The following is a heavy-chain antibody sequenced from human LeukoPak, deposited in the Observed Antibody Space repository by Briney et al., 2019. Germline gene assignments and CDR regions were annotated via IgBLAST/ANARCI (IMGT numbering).Heavy chain of an antibody. CDR1: GFTLSSYA. D-gene: IGHD3-22*01. J-gene: IGHJ4*02. CDR3: AKVRGDDSSGYYSVCFDY. Sequence: PGRSLRLSCAASGFTLSSYAMHWVRQAPGKGLEWVAVISYDGSNKYYADSVKGRFTISRDNSKNTLYLQMNSLRAEDTAVYYCAKVRGDDSSGYYSVCFDYWGQGTLVTVSS. V-gene: IGHV3-30*04. CDR2: ISYDGSNK.